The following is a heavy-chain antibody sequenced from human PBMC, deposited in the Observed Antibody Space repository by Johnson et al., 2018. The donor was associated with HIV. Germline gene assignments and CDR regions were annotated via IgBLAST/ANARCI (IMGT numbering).Heavy chain of an antibody. J-gene: IGHJ3*02. CDR1: GFTLRSYA. V-gene: IGHV3-7*01. Sequence: VQLVESGGGVVQPGRSLRLSCGASGFTLRSYAMHWVRQAPGKGLEWVADLQCDGSENYYVDDVTGRFTISRDHAKNSLYLQMNSLRAEDTAVYYCARAIAAAGTVGVDAFDIWGQGTMVTVSS. D-gene: IGHD6-13*01. CDR3: ARAIAAAGTVGVDAFDI. CDR2: LQCDGSEN.